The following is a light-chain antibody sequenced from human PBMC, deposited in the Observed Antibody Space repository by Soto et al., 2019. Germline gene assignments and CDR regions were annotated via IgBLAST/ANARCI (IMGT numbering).Light chain of an antibody. CDR2: VGTGGIVG. CDR3: GADHGSGSNFVVV. J-gene: IGLJ2*01. Sequence: QLVLTQPPSASASLGASVTLTCTLSSGYSNYKVDWYQQRPGKGPRFLVRVGTGGIVGSKGDGIPDRFSVLGSGLNRFLTIKNIQEEDESDYHCGADHGSGSNFVVVFGGGTKLTVL. V-gene: IGLV9-49*03. CDR1: SGYSNYK.